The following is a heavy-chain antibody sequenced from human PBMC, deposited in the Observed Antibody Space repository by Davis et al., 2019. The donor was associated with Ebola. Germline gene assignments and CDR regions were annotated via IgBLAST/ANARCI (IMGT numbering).Heavy chain of an antibody. CDR2: ISAYNGNT. D-gene: IGHD6-13*01. CDR1: GYTFTSYG. CDR3: AREMRGRIADDDAFDI. Sequence: ASVKVSCKASGYTFTSYGISWVRQAPGQGLEWMGWISAYNGNTNYAQKLQGRVTITADKSTSTAYMELSSLRSEDTAVYYCAREMRGRIADDDAFDIWGQGTMVTVSS. V-gene: IGHV1-18*01. J-gene: IGHJ3*02.